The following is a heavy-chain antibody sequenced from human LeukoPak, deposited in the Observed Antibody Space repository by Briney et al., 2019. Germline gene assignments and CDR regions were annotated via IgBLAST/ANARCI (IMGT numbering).Heavy chain of an antibody. J-gene: IGHJ3*02. Sequence: SETLSLTCTVSGVSISSYYWTWIRQPAGKGLEWIGRIYSSGNTNYNPSLESRVTMSVDTSKNQFSLKLTSVTAADTAVYYCARERGILRGDAFDIWGQGTMVTVSS. CDR3: ARERGILRGDAFDI. D-gene: IGHD1-26*01. CDR1: GVSISSYY. CDR2: IYSSGNT. V-gene: IGHV4-4*07.